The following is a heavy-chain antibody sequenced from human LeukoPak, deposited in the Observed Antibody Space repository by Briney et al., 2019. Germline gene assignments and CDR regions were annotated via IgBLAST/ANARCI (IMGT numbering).Heavy chain of an antibody. Sequence: ASVKVSCKASGYTFTSYDINWVRQATGQGLEWMGWMNPNSGNTGYAQKFQGRVTMTRNTSISTAYMELSSLRSEDTAVYYCARSPGIAAAGTKNWFDPWGQGTLVTVSS. CDR2: MNPNSGNT. V-gene: IGHV1-8*01. J-gene: IGHJ5*02. D-gene: IGHD6-13*01. CDR3: ARSPGIAAAGTKNWFDP. CDR1: GYTFTSYD.